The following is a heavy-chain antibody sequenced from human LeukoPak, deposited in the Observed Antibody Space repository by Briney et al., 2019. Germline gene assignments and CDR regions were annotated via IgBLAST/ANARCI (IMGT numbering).Heavy chain of an antibody. V-gene: IGHV1-18*01. CDR1: GYTLTPLA. D-gene: IGHD4-17*01. Sequence: ASVNISCKALGYTLTPLAIHWVRQATGQGLEWMGWMSPNIGNTGYAQKLQGRVTMTTDKSTSPSYMKLRRLRSDEAALNYRARGQTTVGLLGGDYMDYWGKGTLVTVSS. J-gene: IGHJ4*02. CDR2: MSPNIGNT. CDR3: ARGQTTVGLLGGDYMDY.